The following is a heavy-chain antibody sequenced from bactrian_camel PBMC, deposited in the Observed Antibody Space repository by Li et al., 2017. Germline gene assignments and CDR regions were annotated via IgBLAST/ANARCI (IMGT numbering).Heavy chain of an antibody. D-gene: IGHD2*01. Sequence: VESGGGSVQAGGSLRLSCAASEYIYNSQISMAWFRQAPGKEREGVAFFSAGGTTFYPDSVKGRFTISRDNTKSVVYPHMNSLKPEDTAVYYCAAAAGSTYYSCNYGQGTQVTVS. CDR2: FSAGGTT. CDR1: EYIYNSQIS. V-gene: IGHV3S53*01. J-gene: IGHJ4*01.